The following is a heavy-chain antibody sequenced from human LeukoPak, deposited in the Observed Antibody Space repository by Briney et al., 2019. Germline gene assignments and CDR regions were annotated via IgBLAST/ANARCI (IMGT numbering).Heavy chain of an antibody. J-gene: IGHJ3*02. CDR1: GFTFSSYS. CDR2: ISSSSSTI. CDR3: AREGRLELPQDAFDI. D-gene: IGHD1-7*01. Sequence: GGSLRLSCAASGFTFSSYSMNWVRQAPGKGLEWVSYISSSSSTIYYADSVKGRFTISRDNAKNSLYLQMNSLRAEDTAVYYCAREGRLELPQDAFDIWGQGTMVTVSS. V-gene: IGHV3-48*01.